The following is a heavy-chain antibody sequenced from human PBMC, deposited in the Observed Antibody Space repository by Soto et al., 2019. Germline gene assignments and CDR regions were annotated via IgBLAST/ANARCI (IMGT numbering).Heavy chain of an antibody. CDR3: TTAAYITNIIVGFDY. V-gene: IGHV3-15*07. CDR1: GFIFINAR. D-gene: IGHD1-20*01. J-gene: IGHJ4*01. Sequence: PGGSLRLSCAASGFIFINARINWVRQAPGKGLEWVGRVKSKTDVGTTDFAAPLKGRVAISRDDSTTMVYLDMNSLKTEDTAIYSCTTAAYITNIIVGFDYWGHGTLVTVSS. CDR2: VKSKTDVGTT.